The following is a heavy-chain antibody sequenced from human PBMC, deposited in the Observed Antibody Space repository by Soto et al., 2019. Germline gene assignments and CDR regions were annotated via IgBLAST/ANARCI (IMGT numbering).Heavy chain of an antibody. V-gene: IGHV1-69*01. CDR2: IIPISGTA. J-gene: IGHJ6*02. CDR3: ARSQGSSTSLEIYYYYYYGMDV. D-gene: IGHD2-2*01. Sequence: QVQLVQSGAEVKKPGSSVKVSCKASGGTFSSYAISWVRQAPGQGLEWMGGIIPISGTANYAQKFQGRVTITADESTSTVSMELSSLRSEDTAVYFCARSQGSSTSLEIYYYYYYGMDVWAQGTTVTVSS. CDR1: GGTFSSYA.